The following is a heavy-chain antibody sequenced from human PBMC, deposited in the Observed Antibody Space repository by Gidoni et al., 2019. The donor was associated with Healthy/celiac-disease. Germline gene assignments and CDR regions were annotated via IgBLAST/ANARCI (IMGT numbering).Heavy chain of an antibody. D-gene: IGHD5-12*01. CDR3: ARGGDGYNSGYYFDY. J-gene: IGHJ4*02. CDR2: ISYDGSNK. V-gene: IGHV3-30-3*01. Sequence: QVQLVASGGGVVQPGGSLRLSCAASGFTFRSYAMHWVRQAPGKGLGWVAVISYDGSNKYYADSVKGRFTISRDNSKNTLYLQMNSLRAEDTAVYYCARGGDGYNSGYYFDYWGQGTLVTVSS. CDR1: GFTFRSYA.